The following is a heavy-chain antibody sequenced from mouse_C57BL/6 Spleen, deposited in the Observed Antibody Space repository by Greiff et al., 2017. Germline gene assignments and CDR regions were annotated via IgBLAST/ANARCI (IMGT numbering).Heavy chain of an antibody. V-gene: IGHV1-69*01. CDR3: ARKWDDYDSWFAY. Sequence: QVQLQQSGAELVMPGASVKLSCKASGYTLTSYWMHWVKQRPGQGLEWIGEIDPSDSYTNYNQKFKGKSTLTVDKSSSTAYMQLSSLTSEDSAVXYCARKWDDYDSWFAYWGQGTLVTVAA. CDR1: GYTLTSYW. D-gene: IGHD2-4*01. CDR2: IDPSDSYT. J-gene: IGHJ3*01.